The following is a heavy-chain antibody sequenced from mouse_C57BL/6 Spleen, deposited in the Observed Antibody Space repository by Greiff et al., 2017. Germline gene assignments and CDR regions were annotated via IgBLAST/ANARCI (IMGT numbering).Heavy chain of an antibody. CDR1: GYTFTSSW. V-gene: IGHV1-7*01. CDR2: INPSSGYT. Sequence: VQLQQSGAELAKPGASVKLSCKASGYTFTSSWMHWVKQRPGQGLEWIGYINPSSGYTKYNQKFKDKATLTADKSTSPAYMQLSSLADADSAVYYCATRGDAMDYWGQGTSVTVSS. CDR3: ATRGDAMDY. J-gene: IGHJ4*01.